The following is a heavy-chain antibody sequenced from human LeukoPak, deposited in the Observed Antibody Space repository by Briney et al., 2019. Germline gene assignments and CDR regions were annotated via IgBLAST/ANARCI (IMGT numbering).Heavy chain of an antibody. CDR3: AREPKQWLVPIDY. Sequence: GGSLRLSCTASGFIFSDSYMSWIRQAPGKGLEWVSYISSSGNTIYYADSVKGRFTISRDNAKNSLYLQMNSLRVEDTAVYYCAREPKQWLVPIDYWGQGTLVTVSS. V-gene: IGHV3-11*04. D-gene: IGHD6-19*01. J-gene: IGHJ4*02. CDR2: ISSSGNTI. CDR1: GFIFSDSY.